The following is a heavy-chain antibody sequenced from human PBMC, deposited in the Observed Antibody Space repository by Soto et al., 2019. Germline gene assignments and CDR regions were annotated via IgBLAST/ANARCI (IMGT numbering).Heavy chain of an antibody. D-gene: IGHD3-22*01. CDR2: IIPIFGTA. J-gene: IGHJ4*02. Sequence: ASVKVSCKASGGTFSSYAISWVRQAPGQGLEWMGGIIPIFGTANYAQKFQGRVTITADESTSTAYMELSSLRSEDTAVYYCARSPLNYYDSSGYYWLDYWGQG. V-gene: IGHV1-69*13. CDR3: ARSPLNYYDSSGYYWLDY. CDR1: GGTFSSYA.